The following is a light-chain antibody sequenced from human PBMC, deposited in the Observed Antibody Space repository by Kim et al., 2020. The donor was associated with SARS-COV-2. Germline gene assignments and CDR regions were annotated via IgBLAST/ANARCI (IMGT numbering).Light chain of an antibody. J-gene: IGLJ2*01. Sequence: SYELTQPPSVSVSPGQTASIPCSGDKLGHKYVCWYQQKPGQSPVLVIYQDNKRPSGIPERFSGSNSGNTATLTISGTQAMDEADYYCQAWDSSTVVFGGGTQLTVL. CDR3: QAWDSSTVV. CDR1: KLGHKY. V-gene: IGLV3-1*01. CDR2: QDN.